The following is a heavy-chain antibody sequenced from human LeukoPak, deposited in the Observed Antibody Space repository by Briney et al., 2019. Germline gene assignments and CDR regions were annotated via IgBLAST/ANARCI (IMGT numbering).Heavy chain of an antibody. CDR1: GYTFTGYY. J-gene: IGHJ4*02. D-gene: IGHD6-6*01. Sequence: ASVKVSCKASGYTFTGYYMHWVRQAPGQGLEWMGWINPNSGGTNYAQKFQGRVTMTRDTSISTAYMEVSRLRSDDTAMYYCAREGAQLGRPFDYWGQGTLITVSS. CDR3: AREGAQLGRPFDY. V-gene: IGHV1-2*02. CDR2: INPNSGGT.